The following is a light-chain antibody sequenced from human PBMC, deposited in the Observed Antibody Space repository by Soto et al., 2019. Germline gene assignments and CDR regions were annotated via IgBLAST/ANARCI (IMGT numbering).Light chain of an antibody. V-gene: IGKV1-5*01. J-gene: IGKJ1*01. CDR3: QQYHTYRT. CDR1: QSISHW. CDR2: DAS. Sequence: DIQMTQAPSTLSASIGDRVIITCRASQSISHWLAWYQQKPGKAPTLLISDASILESGVPSRFSGSTSGTEFTLTISSLQPDDFATYYCQQYHTYRTFGQGTKVDIK.